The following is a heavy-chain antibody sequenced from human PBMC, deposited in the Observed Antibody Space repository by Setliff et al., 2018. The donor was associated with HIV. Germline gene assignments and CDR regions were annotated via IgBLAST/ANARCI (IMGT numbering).Heavy chain of an antibody. CDR1: GFTFSSYP. J-gene: IGHJ4*02. CDR2: ISDGGGST. D-gene: IGHD3-10*01. V-gene: IGHV3-23*01. Sequence: GGSLRLSCAASGFTFSSYPMSWVRQSPGKGPEWVSAISDGGGSTYYAVSVKGRFTISRDNSKNTLYLQMNSLRVEDTAVYYCAKEFEDLSGAYWGQGTLVTVSS. CDR3: AKEFEDLSGAY.